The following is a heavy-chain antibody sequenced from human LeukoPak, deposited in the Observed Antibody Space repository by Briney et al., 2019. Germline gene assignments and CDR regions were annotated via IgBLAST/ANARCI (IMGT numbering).Heavy chain of an antibody. Sequence: GGSLRLSCAASGFTFSSYAMSWVRQAPGKGLEWVSGITGSGDTTHHADSVKGRFTISRDNSKNTLFLQMSSLRVEDTALYYCAKDTSHYYGSGGFDYWGQGTLVTVSS. CDR3: AKDTSHYYGSGGFDY. CDR1: GFTFSSYA. J-gene: IGHJ4*02. CDR2: ITGSGDTT. V-gene: IGHV3-23*01. D-gene: IGHD3-10*01.